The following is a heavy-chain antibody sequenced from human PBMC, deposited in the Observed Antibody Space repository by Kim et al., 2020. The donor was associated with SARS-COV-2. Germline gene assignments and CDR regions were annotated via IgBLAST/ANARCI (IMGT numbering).Heavy chain of an antibody. V-gene: IGHV3-64D*06. CDR3: VKDIWWLRFYYYYGMDV. CDR1: GFTFSSYA. Sequence: GGSLRLSCSASGFTFSSYAMHWVRQAPGKGLEYVSAISSNGGSTYYADSVKGRFTISRDNSKNTLYLQMSSLRAEDTAVYYCVKDIWWLRFYYYYGMDVWGQGTTVTVSS. J-gene: IGHJ6*02. CDR2: ISSNGGST. D-gene: IGHD5-12*01.